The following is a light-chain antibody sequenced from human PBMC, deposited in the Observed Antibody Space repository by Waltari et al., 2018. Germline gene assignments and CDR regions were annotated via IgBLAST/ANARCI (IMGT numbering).Light chain of an antibody. J-gene: IGLJ3*02. CDR1: GSAIDGSDF. Sequence: QSALTQPASVSGSPGQSITISCIGVGSAIDGSDFVSWYQPHPGKAPQVSIYDVNNRPSGISDRFSASKSANTASLTISALQSEDEGDYYCSSQTLDGVVLFGGGTRVTV. V-gene: IGLV2-14*03. CDR2: DVN. CDR3: SSQTLDGVVL.